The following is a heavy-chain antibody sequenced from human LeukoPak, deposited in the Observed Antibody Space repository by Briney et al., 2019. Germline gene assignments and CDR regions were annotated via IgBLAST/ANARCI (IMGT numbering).Heavy chain of an antibody. Sequence: PGGSLRLSCAASGFTVSSNYMSWVRQAPGKGLEWVSVIYSGGSTYYADSVKGRFTISRDNSKNTPYLQMNSLRAEDTAVYYCARGIAAAGKGYYYYYGMDVWGQGTTVTVSS. D-gene: IGHD6-13*01. CDR1: GFTVSSNY. V-gene: IGHV3-53*01. J-gene: IGHJ6*02. CDR3: ARGIAAAGKGYYYYYGMDV. CDR2: IYSGGST.